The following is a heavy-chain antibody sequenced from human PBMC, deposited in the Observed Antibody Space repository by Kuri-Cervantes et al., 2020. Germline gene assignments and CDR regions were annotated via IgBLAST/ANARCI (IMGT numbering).Heavy chain of an antibody. CDR2: IVVGSGNT. CDR3: ARGLPYYDFWSGPNHFDP. Sequence: SVKVSCKASGFTFTSSAVQWVRQARGQRLEWIGWIVVGSGNTNYAQKFQERVTITRDMSTSTAYMELSSLRSEDTAVYYCARGLPYYDFWSGPNHFDPWGQGTLVTVSS. V-gene: IGHV1-58*01. J-gene: IGHJ5*02. CDR1: GFTFTSSA. D-gene: IGHD3-3*01.